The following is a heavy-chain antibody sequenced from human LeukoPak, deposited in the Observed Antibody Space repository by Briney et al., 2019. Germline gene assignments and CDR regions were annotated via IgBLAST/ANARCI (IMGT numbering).Heavy chain of an antibody. CDR1: GYTFTGYY. V-gene: IGHV1-2*02. CDR2: INPNSGGT. CDR3: ARDLSDSGVLLGPPPYNWFDP. Sequence: ASVKVSCKASGYTFTGYYMHWVRQAPGQGLEWMGWINPNSGGTNYAQKFQGRVTMTRDTSISTAYMELSRLRSDDTAVYYCARDLSDSGVLLGPPPYNWFDPWGQGTLVTVSS. D-gene: IGHD3-10*01. J-gene: IGHJ5*02.